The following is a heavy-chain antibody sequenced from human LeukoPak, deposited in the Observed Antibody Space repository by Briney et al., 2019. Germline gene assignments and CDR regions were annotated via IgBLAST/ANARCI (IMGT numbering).Heavy chain of an antibody. Sequence: PGGSLRLSCAASGFTFTSYRMSWVRQAPGKGLEWVASIKQDGSEKYYVDSVKGRFTISRDNAENSLNLQMNSLRAEDTAVYYCARHPNYYDSSGYYKGFDCWGQGTLVTVSS. V-gene: IGHV3-7*03. CDR3: ARHPNYYDSSGYYKGFDC. CDR2: IKQDGSEK. CDR1: GFTFTSYR. J-gene: IGHJ4*02. D-gene: IGHD3-22*01.